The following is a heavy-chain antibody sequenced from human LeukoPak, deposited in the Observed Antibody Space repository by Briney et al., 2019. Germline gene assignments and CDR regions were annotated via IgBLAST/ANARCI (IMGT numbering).Heavy chain of an antibody. CDR1: GYTFTSYA. V-gene: IGHV1-3*01. J-gene: IGHJ5*02. Sequence: ASVKVSCKASGYTFTSYAMHWVRQAPGQGLELMGWINAGDGNTKYSQKFQGRVTITRDTSASTAYMELSSLRSEDTAVYYCARGWYYDILTGPAGFYTWGQGNLVT. CDR2: INAGDGNT. CDR3: ARGWYYDILTGPAGFYT. D-gene: IGHD3-9*01.